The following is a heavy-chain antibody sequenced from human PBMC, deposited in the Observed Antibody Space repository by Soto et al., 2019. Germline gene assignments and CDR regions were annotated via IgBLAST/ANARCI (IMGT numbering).Heavy chain of an antibody. D-gene: IGHD3-22*01. CDR1: GYSFTSYW. Sequence: GESLKISCKGSGYSFTSYWIGWVRQMPGKGLEWMGIIYPGDSDTRYSPSFQGQVTISADKSISTAYLQWSSLKASDTAMYYCATPVRPYYYDSSAEAFDIWGHGTMGTASS. V-gene: IGHV5-51*01. CDR2: IYPGDSDT. J-gene: IGHJ3*02. CDR3: ATPVRPYYYDSSAEAFDI.